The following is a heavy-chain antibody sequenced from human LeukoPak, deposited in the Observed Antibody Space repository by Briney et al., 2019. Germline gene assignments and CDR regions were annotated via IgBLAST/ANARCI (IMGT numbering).Heavy chain of an antibody. D-gene: IGHD3-10*01. V-gene: IGHV3-9*01. CDR3: AKGGYGSGSYYNSGFDY. Sequence: GRSLRLSCTASGFTFDDFAIHWVRQAPGKGLEWVSGIGWNGLIVGYADSVKGRFTISRDNSKNTLYLQMNSLRAEDTAVYYCAKGGYGSGSYYNSGFDYWGQGTLVTVSS. CDR2: IGWNGLIV. CDR1: GFTFDDFA. J-gene: IGHJ4*02.